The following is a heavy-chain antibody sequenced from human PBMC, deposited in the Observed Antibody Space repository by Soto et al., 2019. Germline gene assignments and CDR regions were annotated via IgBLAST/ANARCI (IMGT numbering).Heavy chain of an antibody. CDR2: IIPIFGTA. V-gene: IGHV1-69*01. CDR3: ARGLRTYYYDSSGYYYGAV. J-gene: IGHJ4*02. Sequence: QVQLVQSGAEVKKPGSSVKVSCKASGGTFSSHAISWVRQAPGQGLEWMGGIIPIFGTANYAQKFQGRVTITADESTSTAYMELSSLRSEDTAVYYCARGLRTYYYDSSGYYYGAVWGQGTLVTVSS. D-gene: IGHD3-22*01. CDR1: GGTFSSHA.